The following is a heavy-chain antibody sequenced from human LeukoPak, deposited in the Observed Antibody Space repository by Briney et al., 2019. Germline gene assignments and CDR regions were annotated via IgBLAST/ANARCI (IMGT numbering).Heavy chain of an antibody. CDR3: ARVRGSYSSDY. V-gene: IGHV3-11*01. CDR2: ISKDGRTV. CDR1: GFTFSDYY. J-gene: IGHJ4*02. Sequence: GGSLRLSCAASGFTFSDYYMSWIRQAPGKGLEWVSFISKDGRTVSYADSVKGQFTLSRDNSKNSLYLQMNSLTADDTAVYFCARVRGSYSSDYWGQGTLVTVSS. D-gene: IGHD5-12*01.